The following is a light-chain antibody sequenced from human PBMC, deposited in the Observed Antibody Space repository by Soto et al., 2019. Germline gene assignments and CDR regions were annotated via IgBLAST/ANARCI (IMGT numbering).Light chain of an antibody. CDR2: RDT. V-gene: IGLV2-14*03. CDR1: SSDVGIYNY. Sequence: QSALTQPASVSGSPGQSIAISCTGSSSDVGIYNYVSWYQQHPGKVPKLIIYRDTHRPSGIPNRFSGSRSGTSASLAIFGLQPGDEADYYCQSYDNILNGYVFGTGTKLTVL. CDR3: QSYDNILNGYV. J-gene: IGLJ1*01.